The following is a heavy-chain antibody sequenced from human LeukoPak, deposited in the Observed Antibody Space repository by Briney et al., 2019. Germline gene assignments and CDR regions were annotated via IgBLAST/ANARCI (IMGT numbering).Heavy chain of an antibody. CDR3: ARSTPWFDP. V-gene: IGHV4-59*01. CDR1: GGSISSYY. J-gene: IGHJ5*02. Sequence: SETLSLTCTVSGGSISSYYWSWIRQPPGKGLEWIGYIYHSGSTNYNPSLKSRVTISVDTSKNQFSLKLSSVTAADTAVYYCARSTPWFDPWGQGTLVTVSS. CDR2: IYHSGST.